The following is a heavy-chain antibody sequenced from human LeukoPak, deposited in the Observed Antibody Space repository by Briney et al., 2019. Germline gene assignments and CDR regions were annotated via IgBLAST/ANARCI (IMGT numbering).Heavy chain of an antibody. D-gene: IGHD1-26*01. CDR1: GFTFGDYA. Sequence: PGGSLRLSCTASGFTFGDYALSWVRQAPGKGLDWVGFIRSKVYGGTTEYAASVKGRFTISRDDSKSIAYLQMNSLKTEDTAVYYCTRVFGSVGGSYPAPDYWGRGTLVTVSS. J-gene: IGHJ4*02. CDR3: TRVFGSVGGSYPAPDY. V-gene: IGHV3-49*04. CDR2: IRSKVYGGTT.